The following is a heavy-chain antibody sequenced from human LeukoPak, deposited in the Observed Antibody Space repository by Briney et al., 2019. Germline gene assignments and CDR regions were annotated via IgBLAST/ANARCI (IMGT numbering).Heavy chain of an antibody. CDR3: ARGTSGDGYNEEAFDI. CDR2: IIPIFGIA. V-gene: IGHV1-69*04. D-gene: IGHD5-24*01. CDR1: GGTFSSYA. J-gene: IGHJ3*02. Sequence: GASVKVSCKASGGTFSSYAISWVRQAPGQGLEWMGRIIPIFGIANYAQKFQGRVTITADKSTSTAYMELSSLRSEDTAVYYCARGTSGDGYNEEAFDIWGQGTMATVSS.